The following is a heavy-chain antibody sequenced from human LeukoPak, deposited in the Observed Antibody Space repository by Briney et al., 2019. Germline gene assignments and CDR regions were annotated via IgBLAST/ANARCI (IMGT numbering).Heavy chain of an antibody. Sequence: PGGSLRLSCAASGFTFSNYAITCVRQAPGKGLEWVSAISGSGGGTKYADSVKGRFTISRDNSKNTLYLQTNSLRAEDTAVYYCARAYSSGWYSDAFDIWGQGTMVTVSS. CDR3: ARAYSSGWYSDAFDI. CDR1: GFTFSNYA. D-gene: IGHD6-19*01. CDR2: ISGSGGGT. V-gene: IGHV3-23*01. J-gene: IGHJ3*02.